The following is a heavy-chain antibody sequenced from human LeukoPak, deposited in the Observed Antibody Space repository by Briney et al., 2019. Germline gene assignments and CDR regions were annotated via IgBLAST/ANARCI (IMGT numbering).Heavy chain of an antibody. D-gene: IGHD3-22*01. Sequence: GGSLRLSCAASGFTFSGYWMSWVRQAPGKGLEWVANIKNDGSEKFYVDSVRGRFTISRDIAKNSVYLQMNSLTAEDTAVYYCARGGGYQRYWGQGTLVTASS. CDR1: GFTFSGYW. CDR3: ARGGGYQRY. J-gene: IGHJ4*02. V-gene: IGHV3-7*01. CDR2: IKNDGSEK.